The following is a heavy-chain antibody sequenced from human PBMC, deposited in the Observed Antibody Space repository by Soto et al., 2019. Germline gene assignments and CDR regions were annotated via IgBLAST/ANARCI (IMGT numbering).Heavy chain of an antibody. V-gene: IGHV3-66*01. Sequence: GGSLRLSCAASGFTVSRNYMSWVRQAPGKGLEWVSIIHSGDSTYYAGSVKGRFTISRDNSKNTLFLQMNSLRVEDTAVYYCAKEGSDYDILTGSGYYGMDVWGQGTTVTVSS. D-gene: IGHD3-9*01. J-gene: IGHJ6*02. CDR2: IHSGDST. CDR1: GFTVSRNY. CDR3: AKEGSDYDILTGSGYYGMDV.